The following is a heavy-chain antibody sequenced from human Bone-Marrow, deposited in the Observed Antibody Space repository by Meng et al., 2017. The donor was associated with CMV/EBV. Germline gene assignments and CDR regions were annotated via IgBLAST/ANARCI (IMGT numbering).Heavy chain of an antibody. CDR1: GGTFSSYA. J-gene: IGHJ6*01. CDR2: IIPILGIA. CDR3: ARVRLELRFLDWPITDYYGMDV. D-gene: IGHD3-3*01. V-gene: IGHV1-69*10. Sequence: SVKVSCKASGGTFSSYAISWVRQAPGQGLEWMGGIIPILGIANYAQKFQGRVTITADKSTSTAYMELSSLRSEDTAVYYCARVRLELRFLDWPITDYYGMDVWGQGNTVNGAS.